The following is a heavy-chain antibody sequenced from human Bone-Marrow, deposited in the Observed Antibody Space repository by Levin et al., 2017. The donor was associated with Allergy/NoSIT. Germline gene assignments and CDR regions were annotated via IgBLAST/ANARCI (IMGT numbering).Heavy chain of an antibody. V-gene: IGHV1-69*04. CDR2: IIPVVDKP. CDR1: GDTSSTYS. D-gene: IGHD5-12*01. Sequence: SVKVSCKASGDTSSTYSIGWVRQAPGQGLDWMGRIIPVVDKPHYAQKFQGRVTITADTGTNTVYMKLNNLRSDDTAVYYCARDGYDVYFDYWGQGTPVTVSS. J-gene: IGHJ4*02. CDR3: ARDGYDVYFDY.